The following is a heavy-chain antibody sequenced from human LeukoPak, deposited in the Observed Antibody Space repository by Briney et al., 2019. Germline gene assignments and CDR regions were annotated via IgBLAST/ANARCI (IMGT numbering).Heavy chain of an antibody. CDR1: GGTFSSYA. J-gene: IGHJ4*02. CDR2: IIPIFGTA. Sequence: GASVKVSCKASGGTFSSYAISWVRQAPGQGLEWMGGIIPIFGTANYAQKFQGRVTMTRDTSTSTVYMELSSLRSEDTAVYYCARVIGGSTDYWGQGTLVTVSS. V-gene: IGHV1-69*05. D-gene: IGHD3-3*01. CDR3: ARVIGGSTDY.